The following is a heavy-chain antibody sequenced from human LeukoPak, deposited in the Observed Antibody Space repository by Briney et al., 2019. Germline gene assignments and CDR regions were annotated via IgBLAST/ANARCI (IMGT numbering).Heavy chain of an antibody. V-gene: IGHV3-74*01. Sequence: GGSLRLSCVASGFTFRTYWMYWVRQAPGKGLVWLSRINPDGSNTTYADSVKGRFTISRDNAKNSLYLQMNSLTADDVAFYYCTRSTGWYNYFDYWGQGALVTVSS. J-gene: IGHJ4*02. CDR1: GFTFRTYW. CDR3: TRSTGWYNYFDY. D-gene: IGHD6-19*01. CDR2: INPDGSNT.